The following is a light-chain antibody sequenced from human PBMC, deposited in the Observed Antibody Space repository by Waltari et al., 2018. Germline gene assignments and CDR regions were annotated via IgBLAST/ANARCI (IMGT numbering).Light chain of an antibody. CDR1: SSDVGTCNY. V-gene: IGLV2-14*01. Sequence: QSALTQPASVSGSPGQSITISCHGTSSDVGTCNYVSWYQQHPGKGPKLMIYEVSNRPSGVSNRFSGSKSGNTASLTISGLQAEDEADYYCNSHPSSGTPLFGGGTKLTVL. CDR3: NSHPSSGTPL. J-gene: IGLJ2*01. CDR2: EVS.